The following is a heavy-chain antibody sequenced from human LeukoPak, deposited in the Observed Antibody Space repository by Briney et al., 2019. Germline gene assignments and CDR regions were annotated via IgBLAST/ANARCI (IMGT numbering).Heavy chain of an antibody. CDR1: GFTFSNYA. V-gene: IGHV3-23*01. CDR2: ISGSGGST. J-gene: IGHJ4*02. Sequence: GGSLRLFCAASGFTFSNYAMSWVRQAPGKGLEWVSAISGSGGSTYYADSVKGRFTISRDNSKNTLYLQMNSLRAEDTAVYYCAKVPSLLWFGELPDYWGQGTLVTVSS. D-gene: IGHD3-10*01. CDR3: AKVPSLLWFGELPDY.